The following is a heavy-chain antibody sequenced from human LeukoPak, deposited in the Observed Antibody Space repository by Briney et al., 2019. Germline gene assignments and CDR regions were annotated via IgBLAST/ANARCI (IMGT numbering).Heavy chain of an antibody. CDR3: SRHQLDFDY. CDR2: ISSSSSTI. J-gene: IGHJ4*02. CDR1: GFTFSDYS. V-gene: IGHV3-48*01. Sequence: GGSLRLSCAASGFTFSDYSMNWVRQAPGKGLEWISYISSSSSTIYYADSVKGRFTISRDNAKNSLYLQMNNLRAEDTAVYYCSRHQLDFDYWGQGTLVTVSS. D-gene: IGHD1-1*01.